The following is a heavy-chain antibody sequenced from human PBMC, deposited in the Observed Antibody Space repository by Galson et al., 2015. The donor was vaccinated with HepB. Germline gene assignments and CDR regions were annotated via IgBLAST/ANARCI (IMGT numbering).Heavy chain of an antibody. CDR1: GYTFTSYG. D-gene: IGHD2-2*01. V-gene: IGHV1-18*01. CDR2: ISAYNGNT. CDR3: ARGGGNVPAAPYYYYYYMDV. Sequence: SVKVSCKASGYTFTSYGISWVRQAPGQGLEWMGWISAYNGNTNYAQKLQGRVTMTTDTSTSTAYMELRSLRSDDTAVYYCARGGGNVPAAPYYYYYYMDVWGKGTTVTVSS. J-gene: IGHJ6*03.